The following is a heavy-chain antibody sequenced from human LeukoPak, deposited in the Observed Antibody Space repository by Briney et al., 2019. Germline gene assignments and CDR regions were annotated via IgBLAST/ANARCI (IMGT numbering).Heavy chain of an antibody. V-gene: IGHV3-48*03. CDR1: RFAFSSYE. CDR3: ARTMWGFDY. CDR2: ISSSGSII. J-gene: IGHJ4*02. D-gene: IGHD7-27*01. Sequence: PGGSLRLSCASSRFAFSSYEMNWGRQAPGKGLEWVSYISSSGSIIYYADSVKGRFTISRDNAKNSLFLQMNSLRVEDTAVYYCARTMWGFDYWGQGTLVTVSS.